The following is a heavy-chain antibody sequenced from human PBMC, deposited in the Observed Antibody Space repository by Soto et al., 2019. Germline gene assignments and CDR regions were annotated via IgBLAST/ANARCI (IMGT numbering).Heavy chain of an antibody. V-gene: IGHV4-34*01. CDR1: GGSFSGYY. D-gene: IGHD4-17*01. J-gene: IGHJ4*02. CDR3: ARGRGDFGDYGPFDY. CDR2: IYHSRST. Sequence: QVQLQQWGAGLLKPSETLSLTCTVYGGSFSGYYWSWIRQPPGKGLEWIGEIYHSRSTNYSPSLKSRVTISVDTSKNKSSLKLSSVTAADTAVYYCARGRGDFGDYGPFDYWGRGTLVTVSS.